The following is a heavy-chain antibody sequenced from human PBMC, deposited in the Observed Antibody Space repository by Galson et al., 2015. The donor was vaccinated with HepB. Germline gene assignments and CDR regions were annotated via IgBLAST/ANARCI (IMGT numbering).Heavy chain of an antibody. Sequence: SLRLSCATSGFTFVNHAMGWIRQAPGKGPEWVSGVSGGGGKAGYAESVKGRFNISRDNFKNTLFLQMDSLRVEDAATYYCAREMGRIDSGKFDLWGQGTLVSVSS. J-gene: IGHJ5*02. V-gene: IGHV3-23*01. CDR1: GFTFVNHA. CDR2: VSGGGGKA. CDR3: AREMGRIDSGKFDL. D-gene: IGHD3-10*01.